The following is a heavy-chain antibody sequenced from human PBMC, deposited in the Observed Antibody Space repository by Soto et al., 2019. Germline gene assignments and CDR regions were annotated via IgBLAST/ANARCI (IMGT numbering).Heavy chain of an antibody. D-gene: IGHD2-21*02. CDR3: ARDHHPGHCGGDCYSRYGMDV. CDR2: ISSSSSYT. J-gene: IGHJ6*02. V-gene: IGHV3-11*05. Sequence: GGSLRLSCAASGFTFSDYYMSWIRQAPGKGLEWVSYISSSSSYTNYADSVKGRFTISRDNAKNSLYLQMNSLRAEDTAVYYCARDHHPGHCGGDCYSRYGMDVWGQGTTVTVSS. CDR1: GFTFSDYY.